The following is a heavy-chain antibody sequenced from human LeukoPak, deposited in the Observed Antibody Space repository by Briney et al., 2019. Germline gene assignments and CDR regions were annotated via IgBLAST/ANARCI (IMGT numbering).Heavy chain of an antibody. Sequence: SETLSLTCTVSGGSISSGGYYWSWIRQPPGKGLEWIGYIYHSGSTYYNPSLKSRVTISVDRSKNQFSLKLSSVTAADTAVYYCATSTAVAAAASDYWGQGALVTVSS. J-gene: IGHJ4*02. CDR2: IYHSGST. D-gene: IGHD6-13*01. CDR1: GGSISSGGYY. V-gene: IGHV4-30-2*01. CDR3: ATSTAVAAAASDY.